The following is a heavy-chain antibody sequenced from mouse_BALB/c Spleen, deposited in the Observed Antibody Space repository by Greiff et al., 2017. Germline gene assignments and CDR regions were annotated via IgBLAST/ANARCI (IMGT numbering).Heavy chain of an antibody. CDR2: ISSGGSYT. D-gene: IGHD4-1*01. CDR1: GFTFSSYG. CDR3: AREGTGTMRYFDV. Sequence: EVHLVESGGDLVKPGGSLKLSCAASGFTFSSYGMSWVRQTPDKRLEWVATISSGGSYTYYPDSVKGRFTISRDNAKNTLYLQMSSLKSEDTAMYYCAREGTGTMRYFDVWGAGTTVTVSS. V-gene: IGHV5-6*01. J-gene: IGHJ1*01.